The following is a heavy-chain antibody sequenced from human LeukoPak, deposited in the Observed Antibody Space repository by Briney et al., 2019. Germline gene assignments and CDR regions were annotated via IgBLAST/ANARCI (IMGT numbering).Heavy chain of an antibody. CDR3: ARDLHHCSSSSCTYFYYGMDV. J-gene: IGHJ6*02. CDR2: ISYDGSKK. V-gene: IGHV3-30*04. D-gene: IGHD2-2*01. Sequence: GGSLRLSCAVSGFTFSSYDMHWVRQAPGKGLEWVAVISYDGSKKYYGDSVKGRFTISSDNSKNTLYLHMNSLRTEDTAVYYCARDLHHCSSSSCTYFYYGMDVWGQGTTVTVSS. CDR1: GFTFSSYD.